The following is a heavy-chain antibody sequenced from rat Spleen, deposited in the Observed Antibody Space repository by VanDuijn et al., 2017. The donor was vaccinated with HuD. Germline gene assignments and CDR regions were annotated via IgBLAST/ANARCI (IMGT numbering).Heavy chain of an antibody. CDR2: IIYDGSRT. CDR3: ARDTGSSYGWFAN. V-gene: IGHV5S10*01. Sequence: EVQLVESGGGLVQPGRSLKLSCVASGITFNNFWMSWIRQAPKKGLEWVGSIIYDGSRTYYRDSVKGRFTLSRENAKDTLYLQMDSLKSEDTATYYCARDTGSSYGWFANWGQGTLVTVSS. CDR1: GITFNNFW. D-gene: IGHD1-2*01. J-gene: IGHJ3*01.